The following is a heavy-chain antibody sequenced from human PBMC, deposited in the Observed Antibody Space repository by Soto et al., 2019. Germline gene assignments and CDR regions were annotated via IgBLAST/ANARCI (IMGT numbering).Heavy chain of an antibody. V-gene: IGHV4-59*08. CDR1: GGSITSYY. D-gene: IGHD3-10*01. CDR3: ARHGFGPLHRLVDV. J-gene: IGHJ6*02. Sequence: QVQLQESGPGLVKHSETLSLTCTVSGGSITSYYCSWFRQPPGKGLEWIGYINYDGYSAYNLSLKRRVTLSMDASKTQFSLMLESVTATDTAVYYCARHGFGPLHRLVDVWGPGTTVIVSS. CDR2: INYDGYS.